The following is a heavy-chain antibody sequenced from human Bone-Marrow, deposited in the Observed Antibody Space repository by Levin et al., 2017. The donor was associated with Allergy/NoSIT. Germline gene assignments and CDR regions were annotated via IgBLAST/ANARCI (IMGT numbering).Heavy chain of an antibody. CDR1: GFPFSDYG. Sequence: PGGSLRLSCAASGFPFSDYGMHWVRQAPGKGLQWVAVISYDGNNIYYADSVRGRFTISRDNSKNTVNLQMNSLRTEDTAVYYCAKDFHTRHYWNYFDYGGQGPLATVSS. V-gene: IGHV3-30*18. CDR2: ISYDGNNI. D-gene: IGHD3-3*02. J-gene: IGHJ4*02. CDR3: AKDFHTRHYWNYFDY.